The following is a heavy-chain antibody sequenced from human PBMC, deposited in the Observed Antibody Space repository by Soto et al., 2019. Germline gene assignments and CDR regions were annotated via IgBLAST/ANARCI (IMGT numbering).Heavy chain of an antibody. D-gene: IGHD3-9*01. CDR3: ARDRGLTYYDILTGYYTPYYYYVMDV. Sequence: GGSLRLSCAASGFTFSSYSMNWVRQAPGKGLEWVSSISSSSSYIYYADSVKGRFTISRDNAKNSLYLQMNSLRAEDTAVYYCARDRGLTYYDILTGYYTPYYYYVMDVWGQGTTVTVSS. V-gene: IGHV3-21*01. CDR2: ISSSSSYI. CDR1: GFTFSSYS. J-gene: IGHJ6*02.